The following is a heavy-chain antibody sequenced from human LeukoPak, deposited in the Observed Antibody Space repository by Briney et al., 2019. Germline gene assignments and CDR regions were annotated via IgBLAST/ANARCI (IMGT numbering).Heavy chain of an antibody. CDR2: INPSGGST. CDR3: ARDRGYCCSTSCYKDY. V-gene: IGHV1-46*01. Sequence: ASVKVSCKASGYTFTSYYMHWVRQAPGQGLEWMGIINPSGGSTSYAQKFQGRVTMTRDTSTSTVYMELSSLRSEDTAVYYCARDRGYCCSTSCYKDYWGQGTLVTVSS. CDR1: GYTFTSYY. D-gene: IGHD2-2*02. J-gene: IGHJ4*02.